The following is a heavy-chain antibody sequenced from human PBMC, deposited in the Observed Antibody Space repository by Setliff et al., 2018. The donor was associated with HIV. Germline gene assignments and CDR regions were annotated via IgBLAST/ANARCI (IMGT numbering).Heavy chain of an antibody. CDR1: GYTFINYH. J-gene: IGHJ6*03. Sequence: ASVKVSCKASGYTFINYHITWVRQAPGQGLEWVGSISASSVNTNYTQGRVTMTTDISTSTAYMELRSLRSADSAVYYCARVPVSNYYYYMDVRGKGTTVTVSS. CDR3: ARVPVSNYYYYMDV. CDR2: ISASSVNT. V-gene: IGHV1-18*01.